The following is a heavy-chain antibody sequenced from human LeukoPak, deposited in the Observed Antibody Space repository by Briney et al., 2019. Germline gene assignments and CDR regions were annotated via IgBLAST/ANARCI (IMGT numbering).Heavy chain of an antibody. D-gene: IGHD6-19*01. CDR2: ISSSSSYI. CDR3: AKGSSSGWPHAFDI. CDR1: GFTFSSYT. J-gene: IGHJ3*02. Sequence: GGSLRLSCAASGFTFSSYTMNWVRQAPGKGLEWVSSISSSSSYIYYADSVRGRFTISRDNSKNTLYLQMSSLRAADTAVYYCAKGSSSGWPHAFDIWGQGTMVTVSS. V-gene: IGHV3-21*04.